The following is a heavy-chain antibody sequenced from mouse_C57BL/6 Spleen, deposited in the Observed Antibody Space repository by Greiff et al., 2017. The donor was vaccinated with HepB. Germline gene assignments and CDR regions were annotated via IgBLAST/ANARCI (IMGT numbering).Heavy chain of an antibody. CDR3: ARSSLYYFDY. D-gene: IGHD6-1*01. CDR1: GFNIKNPY. V-gene: IGHV14-3*01. J-gene: IGHJ2*01. CDR2: IDPANGNT. Sequence: EVQLQQSVAELVRPGASVKLSCTASGFNIKNPYMHWVKQRPEQGLEWIGRIDPANGNTKYAPKFQGKATITADTSSHTAYLQLSSLTSEDTAIYYCARSSLYYFDYWGQGTTLTVSS.